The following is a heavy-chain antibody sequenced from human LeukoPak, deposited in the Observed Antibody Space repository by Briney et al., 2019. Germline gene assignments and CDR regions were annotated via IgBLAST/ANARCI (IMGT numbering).Heavy chain of an antibody. Sequence: ASVKVSCKVSGYTLTELSMHWVRQAPGKGLEWMGGFDPEDGETIYAQKFQGRVTMTEDTSTDTAYMELSSLRSEDTAVYYCARAGVGCSSTSCPALYYMDVWGKGTTVTVSS. CDR2: FDPEDGET. D-gene: IGHD2-2*01. V-gene: IGHV1-24*01. CDR1: GYTLTELS. CDR3: ARAGVGCSSTSCPALYYMDV. J-gene: IGHJ6*03.